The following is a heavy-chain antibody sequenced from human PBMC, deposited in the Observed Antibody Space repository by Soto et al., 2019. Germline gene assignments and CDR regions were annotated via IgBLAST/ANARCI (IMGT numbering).Heavy chain of an antibody. Sequence: TLSLTCTVSVGSIIGGGNYWSWIRQHPGKGLEWVAYIYYSGSTFYNPSLKSRVTISVVTSKNQFSLKLSSVTAADTAMYYCARARSGYYFDYWGQGTPVTVSS. CDR1: VGSIIGGGNY. V-gene: IGHV4-31*03. J-gene: IGHJ4*02. D-gene: IGHD6-25*01. CDR3: ARARSGYYFDY. CDR2: IYYSGST.